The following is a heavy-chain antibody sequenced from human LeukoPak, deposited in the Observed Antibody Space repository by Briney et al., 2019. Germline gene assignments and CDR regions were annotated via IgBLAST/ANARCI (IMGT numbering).Heavy chain of an antibody. CDR3: AKDCSSTSCYRSGGY. V-gene: IGHV3-23*01. J-gene: IGHJ4*02. Sequence: EGSLRLSCAASGFTFSSYAMSWVRQAPGKGLEWVSAISGSGGSTYYADPVKGRFTISRDNSKNTLYLQMNSLRAEDTAVYYCAKDCSSTSCYRSGGYWGQGTLVTVSS. D-gene: IGHD2-2*01. CDR1: GFTFSSYA. CDR2: ISGSGGST.